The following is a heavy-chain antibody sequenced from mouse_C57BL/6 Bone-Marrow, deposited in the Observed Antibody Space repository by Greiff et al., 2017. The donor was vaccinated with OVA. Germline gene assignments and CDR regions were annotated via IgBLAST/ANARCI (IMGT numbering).Heavy chain of an antibody. V-gene: IGHV1-18*01. Sequence: EVQLQQSGPELVKPGASVKIPCKASGYTFTDYNMDWVKQSHGKSLEWIGDINPNNGGTIYNQKFKGKATLTVDKSSSTAYMELRSLTSEDTAVYYCARKGLSGNASYAMDYWGQGTSVTVSS. J-gene: IGHJ4*01. CDR1: GYTFTDYN. CDR3: ARKGLSGNASYAMDY. D-gene: IGHD1-3*01. CDR2: INPNNGGT.